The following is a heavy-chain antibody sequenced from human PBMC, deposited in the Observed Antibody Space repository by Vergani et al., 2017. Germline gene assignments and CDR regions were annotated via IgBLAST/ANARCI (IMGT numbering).Heavy chain of an antibody. CDR2: INPNSGGT. Sequence: QVQLVQSGAEVKKPGASVKVSCKASGYTFTGYYMHWVRQAPGQGLEWMGWINPNSGGTNYAQKFQGRVTMTRDTSISTAYMELSRLRSDDTAVYYCARDPRGYGGDPEDYEYGMDVWGQGTTVTVSS. J-gene: IGHJ6*02. CDR1: GYTFTGYY. D-gene: IGHD2-21*02. CDR3: ARDPRGYGGDPEDYEYGMDV. V-gene: IGHV1-2*02.